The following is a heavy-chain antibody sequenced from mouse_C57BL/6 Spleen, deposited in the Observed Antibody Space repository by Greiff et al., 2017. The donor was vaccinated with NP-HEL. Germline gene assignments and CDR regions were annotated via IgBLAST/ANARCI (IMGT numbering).Heavy chain of an antibody. V-gene: IGHV5-4*01. CDR1: GFTFSSYA. CDR3: ARGGDGNWYFDV. CDR2: ISDGGSYT. J-gene: IGHJ1*03. D-gene: IGHD2-1*01. Sequence: DVHLVESGGGLVKPGGSLKLSCAASGFTFSSYAMSWVRQTPEKRLEWVATISDGGSYTYYPDNVKGRFTISRDNAKNNLYLQMSHLKSEDTAMYYCARGGDGNWYFDVWGTGTTDTVSS.